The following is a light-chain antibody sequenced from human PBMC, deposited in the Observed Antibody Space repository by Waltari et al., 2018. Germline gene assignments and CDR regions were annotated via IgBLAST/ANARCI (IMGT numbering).Light chain of an antibody. V-gene: IGLV2-18*02. CDR3: CSFTTNTTYL. J-gene: IGLJ1*01. Sequence: QSALTQPPSVSGSPGQSVTISCTGTSSAFGTYNRVSWYQQSPGTAPKLIIYEVTNRPSGVPDRFSGSKSGNTASLTISGLQAGDEADYYCCSFTTNTTYLFGTGTRVTVL. CDR2: EVT. CDR1: SSAFGTYNR.